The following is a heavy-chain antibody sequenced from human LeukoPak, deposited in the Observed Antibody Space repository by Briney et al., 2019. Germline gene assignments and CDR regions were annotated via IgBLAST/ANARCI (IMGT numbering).Heavy chain of an antibody. D-gene: IGHD3-22*01. Sequence: GGSLRLSCAASGFTFSSYWMSWVRQAPGKRLEWVANIKQDGSEKYYVDSVKGRFTISRDNAKNSLYLQMNSLRAEDTAVYYCARDYYDSRGGYYFDYWGQGTLVTVSS. CDR3: ARDYYDSRGGYYFDY. J-gene: IGHJ4*02. V-gene: IGHV3-7*01. CDR2: IKQDGSEK. CDR1: GFTFSSYW.